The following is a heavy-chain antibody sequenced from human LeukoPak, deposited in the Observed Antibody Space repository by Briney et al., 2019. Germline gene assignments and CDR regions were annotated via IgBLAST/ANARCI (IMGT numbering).Heavy chain of an antibody. CDR3: ARDKSVSDWYFDL. Sequence: GGSLRLSCAASGFTFSDFWMHWVRQAPGKGLVWVSRISSNGRTTDYADSVKGRFTISRDKSKNTLYLQMNSLRAEDTAVYYCARDKSVSDWYFDLWGRGTLVTVSS. V-gene: IGHV3-74*01. CDR2: ISSNGRTT. J-gene: IGHJ2*01. D-gene: IGHD5/OR15-5a*01. CDR1: GFTFSDFW.